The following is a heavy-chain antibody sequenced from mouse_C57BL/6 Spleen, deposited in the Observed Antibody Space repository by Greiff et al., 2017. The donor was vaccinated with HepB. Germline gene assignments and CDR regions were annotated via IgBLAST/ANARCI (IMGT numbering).Heavy chain of an antibody. V-gene: IGHV5-4*01. CDR3: ARDGELGQCFDY. CDR1: GFTFSSYA. J-gene: IGHJ2*01. D-gene: IGHD3-3*01. CDR2: ISDGGSYT. Sequence: EVQRVEPGGGLVKPGGSLKLSCAASGFTFSSYAMSWVRQTPEQRLEWVATISDGGSYTYYPDNVKGRFTIARDNAKNSLYLQMSHLKSEDTAMYYCARDGELGQCFDYWGQGTTLTVSS.